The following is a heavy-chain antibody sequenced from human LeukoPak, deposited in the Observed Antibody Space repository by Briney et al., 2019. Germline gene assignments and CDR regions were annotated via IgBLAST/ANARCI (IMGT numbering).Heavy chain of an antibody. V-gene: IGHV1-2*02. CDR1: GYTFTGYY. CDR3: ARDGGTDIYYDILTGYTDY. J-gene: IGHJ4*02. CDR2: INPNSGGT. D-gene: IGHD3-9*01. Sequence: GASVKVSCKASGYTFTGYYMHWVRQAPGQGLEWMGWINPNSGGTNYAQKFQGRVTMTRDTSISTAYMELSRLRSDDTAVYYCARDGGTDIYYDILTGYTDYWGRGTLVTVSS.